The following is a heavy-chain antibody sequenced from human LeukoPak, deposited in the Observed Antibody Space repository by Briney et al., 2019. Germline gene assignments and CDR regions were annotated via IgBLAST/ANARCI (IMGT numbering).Heavy chain of an antibody. CDR3: ASGVTIIGVVRFDY. J-gene: IGHJ4*02. Sequence: GGSLRLSCAASGFTLSSYEMNWVRQAPGKGREWVSYISSSGSTIYYADSVKGRFTISRYNAKNSLYLQMNSLRAEDTAVYYCASGVTIIGVVRFDYWGRGTPVTVSS. D-gene: IGHD3-3*01. V-gene: IGHV3-48*03. CDR2: ISSSGSTI. CDR1: GFTLSSYE.